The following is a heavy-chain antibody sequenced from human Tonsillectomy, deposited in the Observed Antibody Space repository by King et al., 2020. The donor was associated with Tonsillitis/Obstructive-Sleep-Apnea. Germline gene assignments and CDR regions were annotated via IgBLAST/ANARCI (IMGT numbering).Heavy chain of an antibody. CDR3: TRDSLSHYYDTSAYYTFSY. V-gene: IGHV1-18*01. D-gene: IGHD3-22*01. J-gene: IGHJ4*02. CDR1: GYTFTNYG. CDR2: ISADNGHT. Sequence: QLVQSGAEVKKPGASVKVSCKASGYTFTNYGISWVRQAPGQGLEWMGWISADNGHTNYAQKLQGRVTMTTDTSTSTDFMELRSLRSDEPAVYYCTRDSLSHYYDTSAYYTFSYWGQGTLLTVSS.